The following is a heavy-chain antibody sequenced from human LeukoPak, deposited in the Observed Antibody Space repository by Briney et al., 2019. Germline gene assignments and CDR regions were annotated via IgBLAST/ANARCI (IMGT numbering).Heavy chain of an antibody. J-gene: IGHJ4*02. CDR3: ARSSYYDYGERGGF. CDR2: FNSDGSST. Sequence: GGSLRLSCAASGFTFSRYWMHWVRQAPGKGLVWVSRFNSDGSSTSYADSVKGRFTISRDNAKNTLYLQMNSLRAEDTAVYYCARSSYYDYGERGGFWGQGTLVTVSS. CDR1: GFTFSRYW. V-gene: IGHV3-74*01. D-gene: IGHD4-17*01.